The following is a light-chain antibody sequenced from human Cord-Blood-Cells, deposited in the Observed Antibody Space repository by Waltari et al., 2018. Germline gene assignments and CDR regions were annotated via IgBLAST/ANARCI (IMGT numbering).Light chain of an antibody. V-gene: IGLV2-18*02. J-gene: IGLJ2*01. CDR2: EVS. CDR3: SSYTSSSTLV. CDR1: SSDVGSYHR. Sequence: QPALTQPPSVSGSPGQSVTISCTGTSSDVGSYHRVSWYQQPPGTAPKLMMYEVSNRPSGIPDRFSGSKSGNTASLTISGLQAEDGADYYCSSYTSSSTLVFGGGTKLTVL.